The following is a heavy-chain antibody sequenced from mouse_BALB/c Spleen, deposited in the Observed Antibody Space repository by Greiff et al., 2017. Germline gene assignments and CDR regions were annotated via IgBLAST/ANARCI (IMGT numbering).Heavy chain of an antibody. Sequence: EVQLQQSGPELVKPGASVKVSCKASGYSFTDYNMYWVKQSHGKSLEWIGYIDPYNGGTSYNQKFKGKATLTVDKSSNTAYLQLSSLTSEDTAVYYCNPSYDYDGDYAMDYWGQGTSVTVSS. CDR1: GYSFTDYN. CDR3: NPSYDYDGDYAMDY. J-gene: IGHJ4*01. D-gene: IGHD2-4*01. V-gene: IGHV1S135*01. CDR2: IDPYNGGT.